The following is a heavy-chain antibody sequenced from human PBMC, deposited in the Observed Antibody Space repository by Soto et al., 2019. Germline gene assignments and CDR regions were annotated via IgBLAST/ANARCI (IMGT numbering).Heavy chain of an antibody. Sequence: QITLKESGPTLVKPTQTLTLTCTFSGFSLSTRGVGVGCIRQPPGQALAWLVFLYWDEDKRYSPSLRNRLTITKDTSRNQVVLTMTNMDPVDTATYYCAHRPPYSNNWNEGWFGPWGQGAPVTVSS. V-gene: IGHV2-5*02. CDR3: AHRPPYSNNWNEGWFGP. D-gene: IGHD1-1*01. CDR2: LYWDEDK. J-gene: IGHJ5*02. CDR1: GFSLSTRGVG.